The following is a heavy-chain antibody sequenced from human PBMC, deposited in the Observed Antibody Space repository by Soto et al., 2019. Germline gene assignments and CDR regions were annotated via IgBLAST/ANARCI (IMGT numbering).Heavy chain of an antibody. J-gene: IGHJ6*02. Sequence: QTLSLTCAISGDSVSSNSAAWNWIRQSPSRGLEWLGRTYYRSKWYNDYAVSVKSRITINPDTSKNQFSLQLNSVTPEDTAVYYCARDAPLFRIAAHREDYYYGMDVRGQGTTVTVSS. CDR1: GDSVSSNSAA. CDR2: TYYRSKWYN. CDR3: ARDAPLFRIAAHREDYYYGMDV. V-gene: IGHV6-1*01. D-gene: IGHD6-6*01.